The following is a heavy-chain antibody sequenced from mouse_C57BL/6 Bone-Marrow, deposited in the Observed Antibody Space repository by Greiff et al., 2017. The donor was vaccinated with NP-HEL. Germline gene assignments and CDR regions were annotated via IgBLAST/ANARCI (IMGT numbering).Heavy chain of an antibody. V-gene: IGHV6-3*01. J-gene: IGHJ3*01. D-gene: IGHD3-2*02. CDR3: TGGSSGTLFAY. Sequence: EVKLMESGGGLVQPGGSMKLSCVASGFTFSNYWMNWVRQSPEKGLEWVAQIRLKSDNYATHYAESVKGRFTISRDDSKSSVYLQMNNLRAEDTGIYYCTGGSSGTLFAYWGQGTLVTVSA. CDR2: IRLKSDNYAT. CDR1: GFTFSNYW.